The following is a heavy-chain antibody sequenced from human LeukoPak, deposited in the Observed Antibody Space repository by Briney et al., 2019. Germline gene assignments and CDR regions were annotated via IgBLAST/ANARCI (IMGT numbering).Heavy chain of an antibody. Sequence: GGSLRLSCAASGFTLSSYWMSWVRQAPGKGLEWAANINEDGSDKYYADSMKGRFTISRDNTKNSLYLQVNNLRAEDTAVYYCARDEPGYGEFLLYWGQGTLVTVSS. V-gene: IGHV3-7*01. CDR2: INEDGSDK. CDR3: ARDEPGYGEFLLY. CDR1: GFTLSSYW. J-gene: IGHJ4*02. D-gene: IGHD3-10*01.